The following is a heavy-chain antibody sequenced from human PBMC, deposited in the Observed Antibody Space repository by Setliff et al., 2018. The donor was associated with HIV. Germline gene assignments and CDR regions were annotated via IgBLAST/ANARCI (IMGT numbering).Heavy chain of an antibody. D-gene: IGHD5-18*01. V-gene: IGHV4-61*02. J-gene: IGHJ4*02. CDR2: IYTSGST. CDR1: GGSISSGTSY. CDR3: ARHPDTAMVTY. Sequence: PSETLSLTCTVSGGSISSGTSYWSWIRQPAGKGLEWIGRIYTSGSTDYNPTFKSRVTISEDTSKNQFSLKLSSVTAADTAVYYCARHPDTAMVTYWGQGTLVTVSS.